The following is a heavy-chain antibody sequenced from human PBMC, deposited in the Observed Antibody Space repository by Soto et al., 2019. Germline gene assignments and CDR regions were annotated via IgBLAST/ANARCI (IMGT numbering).Heavy chain of an antibody. CDR1: GYSFTSYW. D-gene: IGHD6-19*01. J-gene: IGHJ4*02. Sequence: PGESLKISCKGSGYSFTSYWIGWVRQMPGKGLEWMGIIYPGDSDTRYSPSFQGQVTTSADKSISTAYLQWSSLKASDTAMYYCARKTGNSGWYYYFDYWGQGTLVTVSS. CDR2: IYPGDSDT. V-gene: IGHV5-51*01. CDR3: ARKTGNSGWYYYFDY.